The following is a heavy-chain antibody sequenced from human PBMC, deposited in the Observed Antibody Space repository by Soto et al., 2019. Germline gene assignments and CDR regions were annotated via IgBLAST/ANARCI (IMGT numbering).Heavy chain of an antibody. J-gene: IGHJ4*02. CDR3: AREFHGNSSSWYVGY. CDR1: GGPSGGSY. CDR2: INHSGST. Sequence: QVQLHHWGAGLLKPRETLSPTSAVYGGPSGGSYGAGIGHPPGKGWGWIGEINHSGSTNYNPSLKSRVTISVDTSKNQFSLKLSSVTAADTAVYYCAREFHGNSSSWYVGYWGQGTLVTVSS. V-gene: IGHV4-34*01. D-gene: IGHD6-13*01.